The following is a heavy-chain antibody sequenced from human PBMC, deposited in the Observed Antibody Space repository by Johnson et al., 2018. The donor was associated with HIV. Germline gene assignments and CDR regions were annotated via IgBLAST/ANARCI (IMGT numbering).Heavy chain of an antibody. CDR3: AKDMSQRTIFGVVDAFDI. CDR2: ISYDGSNK. CDR1: GFTFSNYS. J-gene: IGHJ3*02. Sequence: QVKLVESGGGVVQPGRSLRLSCAASGFTFSNYSIHWVRQAPGKGLEWVAVISYDGSNKYYADSVKGRFTISRDNSKNTLYLQMNSLRAEDTAVYYCAKDMSQRTIFGVVDAFDIWGQGTMVTVSS. V-gene: IGHV3-30*14. D-gene: IGHD3-3*01.